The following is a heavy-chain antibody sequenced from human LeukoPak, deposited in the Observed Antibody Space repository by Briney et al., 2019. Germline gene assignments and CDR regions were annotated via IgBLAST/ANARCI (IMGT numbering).Heavy chain of an antibody. D-gene: IGHD3-3*01. CDR2: IWYDGSNK. CDR1: GFTFSSYG. V-gene: IGHV3-33*01. J-gene: IGHJ6*02. Sequence: GGSLRLSCAASGFTFSSYGMHWVRQAPGKGLEWVAVIWYDGSNKYYADSVKGRFTISRDNSKNTLYLQMNSLRAEDTAVYYCARDGDFWSGYSNYYYGMDVWGQGTTVTVSS. CDR3: ARDGDFWSGYSNYYYGMDV.